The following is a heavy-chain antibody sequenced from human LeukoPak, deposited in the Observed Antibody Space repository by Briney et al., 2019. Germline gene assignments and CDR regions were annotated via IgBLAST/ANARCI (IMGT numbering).Heavy chain of an antibody. V-gene: IGHV3-7*01. CDR3: ARDRQQWLTSTFDY. Sequence: PGGSLRLSCAASGFTFSSYWMSWVRQAPGKGLEWVANIKQDGSEKYYVDSVKGRFTISRDNAKNSLYLQMNSLRAEDTAVYYCARDRQQWLTSTFDYWGQGTLVTVSS. CDR2: IKQDGSEK. J-gene: IGHJ4*02. CDR1: GFTFSSYW. D-gene: IGHD6-19*01.